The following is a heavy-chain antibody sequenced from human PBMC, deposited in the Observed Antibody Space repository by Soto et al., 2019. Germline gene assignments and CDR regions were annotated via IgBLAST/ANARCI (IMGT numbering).Heavy chain of an antibody. Sequence: LGESLKISCKTSGYTFHSYWIAWVRQMLGKGLEWMGIIYPDDSDTRYSPSFQGQVTISVDKSISTAYLHWNSLKASDTAIYYCARRGKEFTRSFWFDPWGQGTLVTVSS. V-gene: IGHV5-51*01. D-gene: IGHD2-2*01. CDR2: IYPDDSDT. J-gene: IGHJ5*02. CDR3: ARRGKEFTRSFWFDP. CDR1: GYTFHSYW.